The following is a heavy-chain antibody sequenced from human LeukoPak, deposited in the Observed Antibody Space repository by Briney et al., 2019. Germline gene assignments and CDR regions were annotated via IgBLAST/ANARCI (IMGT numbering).Heavy chain of an antibody. CDR3: AKGSRYYYGSGSYFDY. V-gene: IGHV3-23*01. Sequence: GGSLRLSCAASGFTFSDHYMDWVRQAPGKGLEWVSAISGSGGSTYYAASVKGRFTISRDNSKNTLYLQMNSLRAEDTAVYYCAKGSRYYYGSGSYFDYWGQGTLVTVSS. D-gene: IGHD3-10*01. J-gene: IGHJ4*02. CDR2: ISGSGGST. CDR1: GFTFSDHY.